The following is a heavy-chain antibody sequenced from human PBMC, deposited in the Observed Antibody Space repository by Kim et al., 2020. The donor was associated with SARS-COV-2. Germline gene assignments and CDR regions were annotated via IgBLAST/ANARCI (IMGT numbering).Heavy chain of an antibody. CDR3: ARGYSGYESVYY. CDR1: GGSISSSSYY. D-gene: IGHD5-12*01. V-gene: IGHV4-39*01. Sequence: SETLSLTCTVSGGSISSSSYYWGWIRQPPGKGLEWIGSIYYSGSTYYNPSLKSRVTISVDTSKNQFSLKLSSVTAADTAVYYCARGYSGYESVYYWGQGTLVTVSS. J-gene: IGHJ4*02. CDR2: IYYSGST.